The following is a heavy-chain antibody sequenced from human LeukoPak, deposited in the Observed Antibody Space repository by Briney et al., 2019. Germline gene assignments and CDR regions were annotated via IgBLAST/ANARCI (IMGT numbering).Heavy chain of an antibody. V-gene: IGHV3-30*18. CDR3: AKDRSSGYLYYFDY. Sequence: GGSLRLSCAASGFTFSSYGMHGVRQAPGKGLEGVAVISYDGSNKYYADSVKGRFTISRDNSKNTLYLQMNSLRAEDTAVYYCAKDRSSGYLYYFDYWGQGTLVTVSS. CDR1: GFTFSSYG. J-gene: IGHJ4*02. D-gene: IGHD3-22*01. CDR2: ISYDGSNK.